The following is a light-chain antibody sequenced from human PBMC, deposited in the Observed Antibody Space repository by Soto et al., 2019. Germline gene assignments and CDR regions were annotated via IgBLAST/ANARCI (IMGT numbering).Light chain of an antibody. CDR3: AAWDDSLNGWV. CDR2: SNS. CDR1: SSNIGSDT. V-gene: IGLV1-44*01. Sequence: QSVLTQPPSASGTPGQRVTISCYGSSSNIGSDTVYWYQQLPGTAPKLLIYSNSQWPSGVPDRFSGSKSGTSASLAISGLQSEDEADYYCAAWDDSLNGWVFGGGTKLTV. J-gene: IGLJ3*02.